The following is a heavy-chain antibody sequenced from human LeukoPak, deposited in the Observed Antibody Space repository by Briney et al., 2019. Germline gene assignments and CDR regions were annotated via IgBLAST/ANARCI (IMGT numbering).Heavy chain of an antibody. V-gene: IGHV4-39*01. CDR2: IYFSGTT. J-gene: IGHJ6*02. CDR3: ANLGYYNYGMDV. Sequence: SETLSLTCTVSGGSISSTSHYWGWIRHPPGQGLEWIGTIYFSGTTYYNPSLKRRVTISVDTSKSQFSLTMSSVTAADTAVYYCANLGYYNYGMDVWGQGTTVTVSS. CDR1: GGSISSTSHY.